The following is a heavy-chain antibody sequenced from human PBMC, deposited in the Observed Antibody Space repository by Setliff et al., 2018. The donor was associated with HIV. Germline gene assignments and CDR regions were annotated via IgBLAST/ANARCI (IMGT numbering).Heavy chain of an antibody. J-gene: IGHJ4*02. Sequence: GGSLRLSCAASGFTFCSYSMNWVRQSPGKGLEWVSYISGSGSGVDYADSVKGRFTVSRDNARSSLYLQLNSLRSEDTAVYYCARDLIWGFDYWGQGTPVTVSS. CDR1: GFTFCSYS. CDR3: ARDLIWGFDY. V-gene: IGHV3-48*01. D-gene: IGHD3-16*01. CDR2: ISGSGSGV.